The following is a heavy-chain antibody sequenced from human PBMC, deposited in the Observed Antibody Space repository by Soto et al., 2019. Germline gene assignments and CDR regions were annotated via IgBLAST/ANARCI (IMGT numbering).Heavy chain of an antibody. V-gene: IGHV3-48*02. J-gene: IGHJ4*02. D-gene: IGHD6-13*01. Sequence: RVSPRLSCAAPEFTFSRYSFNWVRQAPGKGLEWISHIWSGTDMGYADSVQGRFTISRDNAKNALYLQMNALRDEDTAVYYCARTYSSSWSSWALFGLWGQGTLVTVSS. CDR2: IWSGTDM. CDR1: EFTFSRYS. CDR3: ARTYSSSWSSWALFGL.